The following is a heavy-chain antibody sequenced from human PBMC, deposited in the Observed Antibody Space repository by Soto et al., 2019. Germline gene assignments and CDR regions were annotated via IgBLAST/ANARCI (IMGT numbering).Heavy chain of an antibody. CDR2: INPANGVT. V-gene: IGHV1-3*01. CDR1: GYTFTTIF. CDR3: ARGPSCGCFDF. D-gene: IGHD5-12*01. Sequence: QVQLVQSGAEVKKPGASVKLSCKTSGYTFTTIFLHWLRQAPGQRLEWMGWINPANGVTMYSQKFRGRVSNTRDTSETAAYMELTSLTPDDTAVYYCARGPSCGCFDFWGQGTLVTVSS. J-gene: IGHJ4*02.